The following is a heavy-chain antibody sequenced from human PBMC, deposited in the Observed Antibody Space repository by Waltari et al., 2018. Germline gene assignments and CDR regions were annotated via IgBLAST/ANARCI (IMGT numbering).Heavy chain of an antibody. Sequence: QVQLVESGGGVVQPGGSLRLSCAASGFTCSAFTMHWVRQAPGKGLEWLAVISDGPTTRHYAGSVAGRFTISRDNSNNTLFLQMTGLTTEDTAVYYCATPFASSWTSRLDHWGQGSLVTVSS. CDR3: ATPFASSWTSRLDH. CDR2: ISDGPTTR. D-gene: IGHD6-13*01. CDR1: GFTCSAFT. J-gene: IGHJ4*02. V-gene: IGHV3-30*04.